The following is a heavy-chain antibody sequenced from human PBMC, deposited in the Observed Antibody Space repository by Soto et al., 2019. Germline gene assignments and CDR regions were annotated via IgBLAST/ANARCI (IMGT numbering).Heavy chain of an antibody. J-gene: IGHJ6*02. V-gene: IGHV1-69*06. D-gene: IGHD6-6*01. Sequence: GASVKVSCKASGGTFSSYAISWVRQAPGQGLEWMGGIIPIFGTANYAQKFQGRVTITADKSTSTAYMELSSLRSEDTAVYYCARFSVVRSSSSANYYYYGMDVWGQGTTVTVSS. CDR1: GGTFSSYA. CDR2: IIPIFGTA. CDR3: ARFSVVRSSSSANYYYYGMDV.